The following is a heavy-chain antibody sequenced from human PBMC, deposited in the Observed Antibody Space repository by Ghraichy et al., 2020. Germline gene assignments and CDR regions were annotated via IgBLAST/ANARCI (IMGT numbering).Heavy chain of an antibody. CDR2: ISYSGST. V-gene: IGHV4-59*01. J-gene: IGHJ6*03. CDR1: GGSISRYY. D-gene: IGHD7-27*01. Sequence: ESLNISCTVSGGSISRYYWSWIRQPPGKGLEWIGYISYSGSTNYNPSLKSRVTISVDTSKNQFSLKLSSVTAADTAVYYCSRAGDVVRMGYYYYLDVWGKGTTVTVSS. CDR3: SRAGDVVRMGYYYYLDV.